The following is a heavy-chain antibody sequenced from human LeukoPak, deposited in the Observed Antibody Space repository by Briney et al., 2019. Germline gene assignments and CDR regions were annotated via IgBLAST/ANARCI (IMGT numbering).Heavy chain of an antibody. V-gene: IGHV3-7*01. CDR3: ARYLDY. D-gene: IGHD3-10*01. J-gene: IGHJ4*02. Sequence: GGPLRLSCAASGFTFSRHWMSWVREAPGKGLEWGANIKQDGSEKYYVASMKGRFTISRDNAKNSLYLQMNSLRAEDTAVYARARYLDYWGQGTLVTVSS. CDR2: IKQDGSEK. CDR1: GFTFSRHW.